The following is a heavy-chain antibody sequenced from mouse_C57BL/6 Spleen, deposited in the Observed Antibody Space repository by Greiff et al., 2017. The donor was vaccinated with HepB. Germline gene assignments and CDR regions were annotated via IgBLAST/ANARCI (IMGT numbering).Heavy chain of an antibody. J-gene: IGHJ2*01. V-gene: IGHV1-61*01. CDR3: ARGDGYWGY. Sequence: VQLQQSGAELVRPGSSVKLSCKASGYTFTSYWMDWVKQRPGQGLEWIGNIYPSDSETHYNQKFKDKATLTVDKSSSTAYMQLSSLTSEDSAVYYCARGDGYWGYWGQGTTLTVSS. CDR2: IYPSDSET. D-gene: IGHD2-3*01. CDR1: GYTFTSYW.